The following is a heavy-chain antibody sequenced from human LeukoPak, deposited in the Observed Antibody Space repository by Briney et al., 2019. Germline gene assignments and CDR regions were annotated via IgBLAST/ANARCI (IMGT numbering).Heavy chain of an antibody. V-gene: IGHV4-34*01. CDR1: GGSFSGYY. CDR2: INHSGNT. CDR3: ARRDDY. J-gene: IGHJ4*02. Sequence: KSSETLSLTCAVYGGSFSGYYWSWIRQPPGKGLEWIGEINHSGNTKYNPSLKSRVTISVDTSKNQFSLKLSSVTAADTAVYYCARRDDYWGQGTLVTVSS.